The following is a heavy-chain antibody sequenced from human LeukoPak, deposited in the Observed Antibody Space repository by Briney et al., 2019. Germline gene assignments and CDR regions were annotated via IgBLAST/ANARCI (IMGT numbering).Heavy chain of an antibody. D-gene: IGHD3-10*01. Sequence: SETLSLTCAVYGGSFSGYYWSWIRQPPGKGLEWIGEINHSGSSNYNPSLKSRVTISVDTSKNQFSLKLTSVTAADTAVYYCASALSHELLRFGELLSPYYYYGMDVWGQGTTVTVSS. CDR2: INHSGSS. CDR1: GGSFSGYY. V-gene: IGHV4-34*01. CDR3: ASALSHELLRFGELLSPYYYYGMDV. J-gene: IGHJ6*02.